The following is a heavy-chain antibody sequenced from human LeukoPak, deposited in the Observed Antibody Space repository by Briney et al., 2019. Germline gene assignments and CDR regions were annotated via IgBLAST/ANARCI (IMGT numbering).Heavy chain of an antibody. J-gene: IGHJ3*02. Sequence: SETLSLTCTVSGGSIRSSNYHWGWFRQPPGKGLEWIGSIYYSGSTYYTPSLKSRATISVDTSKNQFSLKLSSVTAADTAVYYCARPDSGTYVARAFDIWGQGTLVSVSS. CDR1: GGSIRSSNYH. D-gene: IGHD1-26*01. CDR3: ARPDSGTYVARAFDI. V-gene: IGHV4-39*01. CDR2: IYYSGST.